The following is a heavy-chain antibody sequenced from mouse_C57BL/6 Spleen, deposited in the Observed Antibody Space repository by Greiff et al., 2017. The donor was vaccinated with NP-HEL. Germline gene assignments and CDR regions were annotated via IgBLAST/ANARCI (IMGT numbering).Heavy chain of an antibody. CDR1: GYTFTSYW. V-gene: IGHV1-69*01. CDR3: ARERGGSYYYAMDY. J-gene: IGHJ4*01. D-gene: IGHD1-1*02. Sequence: QVQLQQPGAELVMPGASVKLSCKASGYTFTSYWMHWVKQRPGQGLEWIGEIDPSDSYTNYNQKFKGKSTLTVDKSSSTAYMQLSSLTSEDSAVYYCARERGGSYYYAMDYWGQGTSVTVSS. CDR2: IDPSDSYT.